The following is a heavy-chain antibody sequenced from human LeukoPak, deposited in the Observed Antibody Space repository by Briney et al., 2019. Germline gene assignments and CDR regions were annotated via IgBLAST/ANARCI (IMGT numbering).Heavy chain of an antibody. CDR2: TYYRSKWSN. V-gene: IGHV6-1*01. CDR3: ARDSARGYGSGSRVDY. CDR1: GDSVSSTSAA. Sequence: SQTLSLTFAISGDSVSSTSAAWNWIRQSPSGGLEWLGRTYYRSKWSNDYAISVRSRITINRDTSKNQFALQLNSVTPEDTAVYYCARDSARGYGSGSRVDYWGQGTLVTVSS. D-gene: IGHD3-10*01. J-gene: IGHJ4*02.